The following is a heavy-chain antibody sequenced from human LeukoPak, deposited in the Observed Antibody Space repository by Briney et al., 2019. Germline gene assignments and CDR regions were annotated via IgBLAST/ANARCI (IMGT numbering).Heavy chain of an antibody. Sequence: PSETLSLTCTVSGGSISSSSYYWGWIRQPPGKGLEWIGRIYYSGSTYYNPSLKGRVTISVDTSKNQFSLQLSSVTAADTAVYYCARHRRYYGSVHYFDYWGQGTLVTVSS. CDR2: IYYSGST. CDR1: GGSISSSSYY. J-gene: IGHJ4*02. V-gene: IGHV4-39*01. D-gene: IGHD3-10*01. CDR3: ARHRRYYGSVHYFDY.